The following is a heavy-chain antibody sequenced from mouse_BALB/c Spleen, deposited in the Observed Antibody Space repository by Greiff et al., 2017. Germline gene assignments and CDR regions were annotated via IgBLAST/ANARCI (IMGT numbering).Heavy chain of an antibody. CDR2: INSNGGST. J-gene: IGHJ4*01. V-gene: IGHV5-6-3*01. Sequence: EVKVVESGGGLVQPGGSLKLSCAASGFTFSSYGMSWVRQTPDKRLELVATINSNGGSTYYPDSVKGRFTISRDNAKNTLYLQMSSLKSEDTAMYYCARGLYDGYYDYYAMDYWGQGTSVTVSS. D-gene: IGHD2-3*01. CDR3: ARGLYDGYYDYYAMDY. CDR1: GFTFSSYG.